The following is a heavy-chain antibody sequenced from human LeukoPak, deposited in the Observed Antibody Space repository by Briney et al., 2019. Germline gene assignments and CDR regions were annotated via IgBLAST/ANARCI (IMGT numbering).Heavy chain of an antibody. CDR3: ARDRRRRMVATGGVGAFDI. V-gene: IGHV3-48*01. J-gene: IGHJ3*02. D-gene: IGHD5-12*01. Sequence: PGGSLRLSCAASGFTFSSYSMNWVRQAPGKGLEWVSYISSSSSTIYYADSVKGRFTISRDNAKNSLYLQMNSLRAEDTAVYYCARDRRRRMVATGGVGAFDIWGQGTMVTVSS. CDR1: GFTFSSYS. CDR2: ISSSSSTI.